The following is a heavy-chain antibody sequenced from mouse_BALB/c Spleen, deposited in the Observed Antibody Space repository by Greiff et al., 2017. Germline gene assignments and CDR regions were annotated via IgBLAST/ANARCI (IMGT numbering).Heavy chain of an antibody. D-gene: IGHD1-1*01. V-gene: IGHV1-82*01. CDR2: IYPGDGDT. Sequence: VQLQQSGPELVKPGASVKISCKASGYAFSSSWMNWVKQRPGQGLEWIGRIYPGDGDTNYNGKFKGKATLTADKSSSTAYMQLSSLTSVDSAVYFCATPITTVVASYAMDYWGQGTSVTVSS. CDR3: ATPITTVVASYAMDY. J-gene: IGHJ4*01. CDR1: GYAFSSSW.